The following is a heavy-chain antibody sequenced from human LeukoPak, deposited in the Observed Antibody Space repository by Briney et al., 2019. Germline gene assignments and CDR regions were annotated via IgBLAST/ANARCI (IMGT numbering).Heavy chain of an antibody. CDR2: IIPILGIA. D-gene: IGHD5-24*01. V-gene: IGHV1-69*04. CDR1: GGTFSSYA. Sequence: SVKVSCKASGGTFSSYAISWVRQAPGQGLEWMGRIIPILGIANYAQKLQGRVTITADKSTSTAYMELSSLRSEDTAVYYCARGGDGYNAPLNYWGQGTLVTVSS. CDR3: ARGGDGYNAPLNY. J-gene: IGHJ4*02.